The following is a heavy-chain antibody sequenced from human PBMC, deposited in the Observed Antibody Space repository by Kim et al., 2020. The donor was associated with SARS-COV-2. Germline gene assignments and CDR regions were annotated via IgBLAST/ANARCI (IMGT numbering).Heavy chain of an antibody. D-gene: IGHD3-16*01. CDR3: ARRSIVRGWFDP. CDR2: IYYSGST. CDR1: GGSISSSSYY. V-gene: IGHV4-39*01. J-gene: IGHJ5*02. Sequence: SETLSLTCTVSGGSISSSSYYWGWIRQPPGKGLEWIGSIYYSGSTYYNPSLKSRVTISVDTSKNQFSLKLSSVTAADTAVYYCARRSIVRGWFDPWGQGTLVTVSS.